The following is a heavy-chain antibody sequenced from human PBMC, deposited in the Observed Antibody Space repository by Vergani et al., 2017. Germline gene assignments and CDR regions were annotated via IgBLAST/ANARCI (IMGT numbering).Heavy chain of an antibody. J-gene: IGHJ6*03. Sequence: QVQLVQSGAEVKKPGSSVKVSCKASGGTFSSYAISWVRQAPGQGLEWMGGIIPIFGTANYAQKFQGRVTITTDESTSTAYMELSSLRSEDTAVDYCAGVTRRTGPEYYCYYYYMDVWGKGTTVTVSS. D-gene: IGHD1-14*01. V-gene: IGHV1-69*01. CDR3: AGVTRRTGPEYYCYYYYMDV. CDR1: GGTFSSYA. CDR2: IIPIFGTA.